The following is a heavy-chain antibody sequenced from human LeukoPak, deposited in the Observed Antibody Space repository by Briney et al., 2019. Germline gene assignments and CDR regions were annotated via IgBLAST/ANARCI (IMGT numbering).Heavy chain of an antibody. CDR3: ARSPNILTAINDY. CDR1: GYTFGTYA. J-gene: IGHJ4*02. Sequence: GASVKVSCKASGYTFGTYAISWVRQAPGQGLEWMGWVSAYNGHTSYAQKFQGRVTMTTDTSTSTGYMDLKSLRSDDTAVYYCARSPNILTAINDYWGQGTLVTVSS. D-gene: IGHD3-9*01. CDR2: VSAYNGHT. V-gene: IGHV1-18*01.